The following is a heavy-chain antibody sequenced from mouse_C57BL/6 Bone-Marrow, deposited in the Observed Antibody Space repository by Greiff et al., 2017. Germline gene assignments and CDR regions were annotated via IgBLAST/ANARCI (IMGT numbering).Heavy chain of an antibody. CDR3: ASRGVAFPYDAMDY. Sequence: QVQLKQSGPGLVQPSPSLSITCTVSGFSLTSYGVHWVRQSPGKGLEWLGVIWRGGSTDYNAAFISRLSISKDNSKSQVFFKMNSLQADDTAIYYCASRGVAFPYDAMDYWGQGTAVTVSA. CDR1: GFSLTSYG. CDR2: IWRGGST. J-gene: IGHJ4*01. D-gene: IGHD1-1*02. V-gene: IGHV2-2*01.